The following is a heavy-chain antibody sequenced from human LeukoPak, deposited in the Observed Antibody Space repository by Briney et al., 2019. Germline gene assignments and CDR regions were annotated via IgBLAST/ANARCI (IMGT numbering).Heavy chain of an antibody. CDR1: GLVFSNYG. D-gene: IGHD5-12*01. CDR3: AKDSNSGYVSVGPDY. CDR2: LRYDARNE. Sequence: PGGSLRLSCQTSGLVFSNYGMHWVRQAPDKGLEWVAYLRYDARNEYYADSVNGRFIISRDNSRNTLYLQVNSLRAEDTGVYSCAKDSNSGYVSVGPDYWGLGTLVTVPS. V-gene: IGHV3-30*02. J-gene: IGHJ4*02.